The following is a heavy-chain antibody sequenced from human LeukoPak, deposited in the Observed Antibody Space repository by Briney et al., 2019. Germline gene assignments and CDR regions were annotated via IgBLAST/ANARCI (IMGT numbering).Heavy chain of an antibody. J-gene: IGHJ4*02. CDR3: AKDHYSTPYYFVY. Sequence: GGSLRLSCAAAGFTFSSYAMRWVRQAPGRGVELVSGMRGSGGSTHYVASVKGRFTISRDNSTNTLYLQMNSLRAEDTAVYYCAKDHYSTPYYFVYCGQGTLVTVSS. D-gene: IGHD3-10*01. CDR1: GFTFSSYA. CDR2: MRGSGGST. V-gene: IGHV3-23*01.